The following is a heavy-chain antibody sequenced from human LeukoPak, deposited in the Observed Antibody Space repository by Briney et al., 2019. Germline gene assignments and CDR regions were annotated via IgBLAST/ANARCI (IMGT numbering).Heavy chain of an antibody. CDR2: IIPILGIA. Sequence: ASVKVSCKASGGTFSSYAISWVRQAPGQGLEWMGRIIPILGIANYAQKFQGRVTITADKSTSTAYMELSSLRSEDTAVYYCARSYGSYYYGMDVWGQGTTVTVSS. J-gene: IGHJ6*02. CDR3: ARSYGSYYYGMDV. D-gene: IGHD5-18*01. V-gene: IGHV1-69*04. CDR1: GGTFSSYA.